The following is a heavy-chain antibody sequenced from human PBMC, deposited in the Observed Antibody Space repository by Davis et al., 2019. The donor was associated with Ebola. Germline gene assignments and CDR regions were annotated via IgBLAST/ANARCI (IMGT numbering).Heavy chain of an antibody. J-gene: IGHJ4*02. D-gene: IGHD4-17*01. CDR2: IIPIFGTA. V-gene: IGHV1-69*13. CDR3: ARGVLGRTTVPFDY. Sequence: VKVSCKASGGTFSSYAISWVRQAPGQGLEWMGGIIPIFGTANYAQKFQGRVTITADESTSTAYMELSSLRSEDTAVYYCARGVLGRTTVPFDYWGQGTLVTVSS. CDR1: GGTFSSYA.